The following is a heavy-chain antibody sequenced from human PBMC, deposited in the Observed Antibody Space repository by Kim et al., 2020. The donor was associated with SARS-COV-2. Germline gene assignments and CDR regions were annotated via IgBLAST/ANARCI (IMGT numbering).Heavy chain of an antibody. V-gene: IGHV4-34*01. CDR3: ARYRSQWLANWFDP. J-gene: IGHJ5*02. CDR1: GGSFSGYY. CDR2: INHSGST. Sequence: SETLSLTCAVYGGSFSGYYWSWIRQPPGKGLEWIGEINHSGSTNYNPSLKSRVTISVDTSKNQFSLKLSSVTAADTAVYYCARYRSQWLANWFDPWGQGTLVTVSS. D-gene: IGHD6-19*01.